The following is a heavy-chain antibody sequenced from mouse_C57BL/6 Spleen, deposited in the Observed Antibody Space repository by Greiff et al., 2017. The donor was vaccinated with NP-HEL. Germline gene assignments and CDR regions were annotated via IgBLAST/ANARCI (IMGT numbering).Heavy chain of an antibody. CDR3: ARRDYYGSSWYFDV. D-gene: IGHD1-1*01. CDR2: ISNGGGST. Sequence: EVKVVESGGGLVQPGGSLKLSCAASGFTFSDYYMYWVRQTPVKRLEWVAYISNGGGSTYYPDTVKGRFTISRDNAKNTLYLQMSRLKSEDTAMYYGARRDYYGSSWYFDVWGTGTTVTVSS. V-gene: IGHV5-12*01. CDR1: GFTFSDYY. J-gene: IGHJ1*03.